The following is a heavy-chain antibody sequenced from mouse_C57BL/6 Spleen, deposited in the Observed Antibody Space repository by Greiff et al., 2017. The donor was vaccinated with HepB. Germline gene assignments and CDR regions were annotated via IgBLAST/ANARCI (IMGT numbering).Heavy chain of an antibody. J-gene: IGHJ3*01. V-gene: IGHV1-20*01. CDR1: GYSFTGYF. CDR2: INPYNGDT. Sequence: VHVKQSGPELVKPGDSVKISCKASGYSFTGYFMNWVMQSHGKSLEWIGRINPYNGDTFYNQKFKGKATLTVDKSSSTAHMELRSLTSEDSAVYYCARSYGSSSWFAYWGQGTLVTVSA. D-gene: IGHD1-1*01. CDR3: ARSYGSSSWFAY.